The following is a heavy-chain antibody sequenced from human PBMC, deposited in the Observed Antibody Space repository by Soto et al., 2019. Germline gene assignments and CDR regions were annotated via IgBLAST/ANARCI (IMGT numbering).Heavy chain of an antibody. CDR2: IRSKAYGGTT. D-gene: IGHD3-10*01. CDR1: GFTFGDYA. J-gene: IGHJ6*02. Sequence: GGSLRLSCTASGFTFGDYAMSWFRQAPGKGLEWVGFIRSKAYGGTTEYAASVKGRFTISRDDSKSIAYLQMSSLKTEDTAVYYCTRDSGLGYGYHYYGMDVWGQGTTVTAP. CDR3: TRDSGLGYGYHYYGMDV. V-gene: IGHV3-49*03.